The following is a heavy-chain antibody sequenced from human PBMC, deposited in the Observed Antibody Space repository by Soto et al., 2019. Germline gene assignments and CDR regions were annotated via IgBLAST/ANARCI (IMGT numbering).Heavy chain of an antibody. CDR3: ARAYYDILTGPPLFDP. CDR1: GGSVSSGSYY. CDR2: IYYSGST. J-gene: IGHJ5*02. Sequence: ESLSLTCTVSGGSVSSGSYYWSWIRQPPGKGLEWIGYIYYSGSTNYNPSLKSRVTISVDTSKNQFSLKLSSVTAADTAVYYCARAYYDILTGPPLFDPWGQGTLVTVYS. V-gene: IGHV4-61*01. D-gene: IGHD3-9*01.